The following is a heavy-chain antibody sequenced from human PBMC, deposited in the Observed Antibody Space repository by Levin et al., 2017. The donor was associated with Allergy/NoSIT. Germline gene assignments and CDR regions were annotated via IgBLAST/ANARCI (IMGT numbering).Heavy chain of an antibody. V-gene: IGHV3-48*03. J-gene: IGHJ4*02. CDR2: ISSSGSTI. CDR1: GFTFSSYE. Sequence: GGSLRLSCAASGFTFSSYEMNWVRQAPGKGLEWVSYISSSGSTIYYADSVKGRFTISRDNAKNSLYLQMNSLRAEDTAVYYCARDGLRGTVTTAFDYWGQGTLVTVSS. D-gene: IGHD4-17*01. CDR3: ARDGLRGTVTTAFDY.